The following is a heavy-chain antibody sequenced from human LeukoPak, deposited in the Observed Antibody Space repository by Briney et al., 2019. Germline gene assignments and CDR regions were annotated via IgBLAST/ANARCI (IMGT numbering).Heavy chain of an antibody. Sequence: SETLSLTCAVYGGSFSGYYWSWLRQPPGKGLEWIGYFYYSGTSRYNPSLKSRVTFSADTSENQFSLKLTSVTAADTAVYYCARHYYGDVYYFDFWGQGTLVTVSS. CDR1: GGSFSGYY. V-gene: IGHV4-59*08. CDR3: ARHYYGDVYYFDF. J-gene: IGHJ4*02. CDR2: FYYSGTS. D-gene: IGHD3-16*01.